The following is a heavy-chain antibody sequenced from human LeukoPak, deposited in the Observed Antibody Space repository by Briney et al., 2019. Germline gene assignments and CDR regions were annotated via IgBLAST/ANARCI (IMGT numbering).Heavy chain of an antibody. V-gene: IGHV3-30-3*01. Sequence: PGRSLRLSCAASGFTFSSYAMHWVRQAPGKGLEWVAVISYDGSNKYYADSVKGRFTISRDNSKNTLYLQMNSLRAEDTAVYYCARGEPRDCSGGSCYPYYYYGMDVWGQGTTVTVSS. CDR3: ARGEPRDCSGGSCYPYYYYGMDV. D-gene: IGHD2-15*01. J-gene: IGHJ6*02. CDR2: ISYDGSNK. CDR1: GFTFSSYA.